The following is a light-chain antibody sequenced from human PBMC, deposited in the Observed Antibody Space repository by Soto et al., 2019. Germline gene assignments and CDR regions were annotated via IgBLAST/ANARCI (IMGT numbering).Light chain of an antibody. CDR2: GAS. Sequence: EIVLTQSPGTLSLSPGERATLSCRASQSVSSDYLAWYQLKPGQAPMLLIYGASSRATGIPGRFSGSGSGTGFNLTISRLEPEDFAVYCCQQYDRCLQYTFGPGTKVDI. J-gene: IGKJ3*01. CDR3: QQYDRCLQYT. CDR1: QSVSSDY. V-gene: IGKV3-20*01.